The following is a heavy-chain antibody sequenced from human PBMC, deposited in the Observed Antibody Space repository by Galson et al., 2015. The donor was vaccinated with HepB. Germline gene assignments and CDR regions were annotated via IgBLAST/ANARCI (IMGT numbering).Heavy chain of an antibody. CDR1: GFTFSSFS. CDR2: ISSSGDAV. Sequence: SLRLSCAPSGFTFSSFSMHWVRQAPGKGLEWLSYISSSGDAVYYADSVRDRFTISRDNAKNSLFLQMNSLRVEDTAVYYCARDLGVHAGNYWGQGTLVSVSS. D-gene: IGHD3-16*01. V-gene: IGHV3-48*01. J-gene: IGHJ4*02. CDR3: ARDLGVHAGNY.